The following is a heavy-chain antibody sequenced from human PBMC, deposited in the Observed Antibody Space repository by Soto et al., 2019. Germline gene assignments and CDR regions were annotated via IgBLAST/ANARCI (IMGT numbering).Heavy chain of an antibody. Sequence: QVQLVQSGAGVKKPGASVKVSCKASGYTFTSYDINWVRQATGQGLEYLGWMNPNSGNTGYVQKFQGRVTMTWDSSITTAYMELSSLRSEDTAVYFCARGVKYGAYSRWFDPWGQGTLVTVSS. CDR2: MNPNSGNT. J-gene: IGHJ5*02. CDR3: ARGVKYGAYSRWFDP. D-gene: IGHD4-17*01. CDR1: GYTFTSYD. V-gene: IGHV1-8*01.